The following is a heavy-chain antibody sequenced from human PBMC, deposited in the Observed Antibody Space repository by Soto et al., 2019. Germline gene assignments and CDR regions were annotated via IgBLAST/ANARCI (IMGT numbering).Heavy chain of an antibody. Sequence: GGSLRLSCAASGFTFSSYAMHWVRQAPGKGLEWVAVISYDGSNKYYADSVKGRFTISRDNSKNTLYLQMNSLRAEDTAVYYCARDRISDYDILTGLKWFDPWGQGTLVTVSS. CDR1: GFTFSSYA. CDR3: ARDRISDYDILTGLKWFDP. V-gene: IGHV3-30-3*01. CDR2: ISYDGSNK. J-gene: IGHJ5*02. D-gene: IGHD3-9*01.